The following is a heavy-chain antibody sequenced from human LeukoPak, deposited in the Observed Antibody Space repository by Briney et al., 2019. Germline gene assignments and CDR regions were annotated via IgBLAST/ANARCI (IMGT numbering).Heavy chain of an antibody. D-gene: IGHD3-10*01. CDR1: GGSISSYY. CDR2: IYYSGST. V-gene: IGHV4-59*12. Sequence: PSETLSLTCTVSGGSISSYYWSWIRQPPGKGLEWIGYIYYSGSTNYNPSLKSRVTISVDTSENQFSLKLSSVTAADTAVYYCARLSITMVRGVIIYPSGYYYYYMDVWGKGTTVTISS. CDR3: ARLSITMVRGVIIYPSGYYYYYMDV. J-gene: IGHJ6*03.